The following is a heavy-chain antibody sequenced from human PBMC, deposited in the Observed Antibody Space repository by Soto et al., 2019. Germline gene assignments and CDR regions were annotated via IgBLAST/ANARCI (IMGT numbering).Heavy chain of an antibody. J-gene: IGHJ5*02. D-gene: IGHD6-13*01. Sequence: QVQLVESGGGVVQPGRSLRLSCGASGFTFSSYGMHWVRQAPGKGLEWVAVIWYDGSNKYYADSVKGRFTISRDNSKNTLYLQMTSLRAEDTAVYYCARGISWRFDPWGQGTLVTVSS. CDR3: ARGISWRFDP. V-gene: IGHV3-33*01. CDR1: GFTFSSYG. CDR2: IWYDGSNK.